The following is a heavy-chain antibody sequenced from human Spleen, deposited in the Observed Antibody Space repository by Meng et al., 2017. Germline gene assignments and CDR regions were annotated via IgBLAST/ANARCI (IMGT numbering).Heavy chain of an antibody. Sequence: SETLSLTCAVYGGSFSGYYWSWIRQPPGKGREWIGEINHSGSTNYNPSLKSRVTISVDTSKNQFSLKLSSVTAADTAVYYCARRRHYGSGSYYFNWFDPWGQGTLVTVSS. CDR2: INHSGST. V-gene: IGHV4-34*01. D-gene: IGHD3-10*01. CDR3: ARRRHYGSGSYYFNWFDP. J-gene: IGHJ5*02. CDR1: GGSFSGYY.